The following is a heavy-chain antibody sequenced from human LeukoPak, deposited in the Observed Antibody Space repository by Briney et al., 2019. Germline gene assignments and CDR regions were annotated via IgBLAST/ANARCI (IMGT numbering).Heavy chain of an antibody. Sequence: GASVKVSCKASGYTFTSYGISWVRQAPGQGLEWMGGIIPIFGTANYAQKFQGRVTITADKSTSTAYMELSSLRSEDTAVYYCASDSTEGYYFDYWGQGTLVTVSS. V-gene: IGHV1-69*06. D-gene: IGHD3-22*01. CDR3: ASDSTEGYYFDY. CDR1: GYTFTSYG. CDR2: IIPIFGTA. J-gene: IGHJ4*02.